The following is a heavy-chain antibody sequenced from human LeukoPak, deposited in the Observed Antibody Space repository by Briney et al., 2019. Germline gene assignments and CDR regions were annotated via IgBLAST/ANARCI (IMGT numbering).Heavy chain of an antibody. CDR2: INHSGST. CDR3: ARGVRITMVRGVAGGSWFDP. D-gene: IGHD3-10*01. V-gene: IGHV4-34*01. Sequence: SETLSLTCAVYGGSFSGYYWSWIRQPPGKGLEWIGEINHSGSTNYNPSLKSRVTISVDTSKNQFSLKLSSVTAADTAVYYCARGVRITMVRGVAGGSWFDPWGQGTLVTVSS. J-gene: IGHJ5*02. CDR1: GGSFSGYY.